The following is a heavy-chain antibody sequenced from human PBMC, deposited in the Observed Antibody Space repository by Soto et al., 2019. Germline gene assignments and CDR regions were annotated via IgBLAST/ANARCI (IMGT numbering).Heavy chain of an antibody. J-gene: IGHJ4*02. Sequence: QVQMVQSGAEVKKPGASVKVSCKASGNSFTGYYVHWVRQDPGQGLEWMGWINPKSGGTTYAPKFQGRVTMTRDTSINTAYMELSSLTSDDTAVYFCARDGVVPTMDWGPGTLVTVSS. CDR1: GNSFTGYY. D-gene: IGHD3-10*01. V-gene: IGHV1-2*02. CDR3: ARDGVVPTMD. CDR2: INPKSGGT.